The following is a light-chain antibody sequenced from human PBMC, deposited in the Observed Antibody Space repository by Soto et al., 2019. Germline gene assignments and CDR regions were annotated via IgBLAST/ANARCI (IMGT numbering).Light chain of an antibody. CDR1: QTLSSSY. J-gene: IGKJ1*01. CDR3: QQCNNWPQWT. Sequence: EIIFSHSPCALSLSQGERATLSCRASQTLSSSYLAWYQQKPGQAPRLLIYEAASRAAGIPGRFSGSASGTVFTLNISSLQSEDFAVYYCQQCNNWPQWTFGQRT. V-gene: IGKV3D-20*02. CDR2: EAA.